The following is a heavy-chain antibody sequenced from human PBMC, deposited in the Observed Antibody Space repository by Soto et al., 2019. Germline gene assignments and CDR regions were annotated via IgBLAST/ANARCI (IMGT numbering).Heavy chain of an antibody. V-gene: IGHV3-23*01. J-gene: IGHJ6*02. CDR3: AKAPPSSYYYYYGMDV. CDR1: GFTFSSYS. CDR2: ISGSGGST. Sequence: GGSLRVSCAASGFTFSSYSMSWVRQAPGKGLEWVSAISGSGGSTYYADSVKGRFTISRDNSKDTLYLQMNSLRAEDTAVYFCAKAPPSSYYYYYGMDVWGQGTTVTVSS.